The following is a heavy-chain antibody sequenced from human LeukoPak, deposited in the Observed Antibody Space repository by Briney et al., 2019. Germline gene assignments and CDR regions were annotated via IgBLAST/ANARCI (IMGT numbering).Heavy chain of an antibody. CDR1: GFTFSSYG. J-gene: IGHJ4*02. V-gene: IGHV3-33*01. Sequence: PGRSLRLSCAASGFTFSSYGMHWVRQAPGKGLEWVAVIWYDGSNKYYADSVKGRFTISRDNSKNTLYLQMNSLGAEDTAVYYCARAKGDGSSFDYWGQGTLVTVSS. D-gene: IGHD6-13*01. CDR2: IWYDGSNK. CDR3: ARAKGDGSSFDY.